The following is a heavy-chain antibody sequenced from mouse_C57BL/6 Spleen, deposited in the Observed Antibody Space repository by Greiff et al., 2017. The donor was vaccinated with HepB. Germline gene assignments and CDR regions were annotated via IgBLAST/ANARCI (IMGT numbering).Heavy chain of an antibody. Sequence: VQLQQSGPELVKPGASVKIPCKASGYTFTDYNMDWVKQSHGKSLEWIGDINPNNGGTIYNQKFKGKATLTVDKSSSTAYMELRSLTSEDTAVYYCARRGITTVVGEDYFDYWGQGTTLTVSS. V-gene: IGHV1-18*01. D-gene: IGHD1-1*01. J-gene: IGHJ2*01. CDR3: ARRGITTVVGEDYFDY. CDR1: GYTFTDYN. CDR2: INPNNGGT.